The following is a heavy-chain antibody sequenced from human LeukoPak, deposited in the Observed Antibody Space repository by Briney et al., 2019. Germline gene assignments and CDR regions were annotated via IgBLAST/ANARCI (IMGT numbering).Heavy chain of an antibody. V-gene: IGHV3-23*01. CDR3: AKGTRVSSGWAQYYYYYYGMDV. CDR1: GFTFSSYA. Sequence: GVSLRLSCAASGFTFSSYAMSGVRQAPGKGLEWVSAISGSGCSTYYADSVKGRFTISRDNSKNTLYLQMNSLRAEDTAVYYCAKGTRVSSGWAQYYYYYYGMDVWGQGTTVTVSS. D-gene: IGHD6-19*01. J-gene: IGHJ6*02. CDR2: ISGSGCST.